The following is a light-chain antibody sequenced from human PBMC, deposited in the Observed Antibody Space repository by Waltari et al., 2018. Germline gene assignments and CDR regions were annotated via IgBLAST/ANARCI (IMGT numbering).Light chain of an antibody. V-gene: IGLV1-44*01. CDR2: KNN. J-gene: IGLJ2*01. Sequence: QSVLTQPPSASGTPGQRITVSCSGSRSNLGSNTVNWYQQLPGTAPKLLIYKNNRRPSGVPDRFSGSKSGTSASLAISGLQSEDEADYVCATWDNGLNGVVFGGGSKVTVL. CDR3: ATWDNGLNGVV. CDR1: RSNLGSNT.